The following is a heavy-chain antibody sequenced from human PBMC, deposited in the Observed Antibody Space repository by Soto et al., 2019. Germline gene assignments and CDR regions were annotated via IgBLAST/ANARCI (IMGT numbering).Heavy chain of an antibody. V-gene: IGHV4-39*01. D-gene: IGHD3-16*01. J-gene: IGHJ4*02. CDR1: GGSISSRSYY. CDR2: IYHSGST. Sequence: SETLSLTCTVSGGSISSRSYYWGWIRQPPGKELEWIGAIYHSGSTYYHPSLKSRVTISVDTSKNQFSLRLTSLTAADTAVYFCARQTGGFGYYFDYWGQGTLVTVSS. CDR3: ARQTGGFGYYFDY.